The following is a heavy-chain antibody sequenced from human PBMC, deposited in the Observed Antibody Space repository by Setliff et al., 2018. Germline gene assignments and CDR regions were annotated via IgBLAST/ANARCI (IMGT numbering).Heavy chain of an antibody. V-gene: IGHV3-20*04. Sequence: LRLSCTASGFDFGVYGMSWIRQAPGKGLEWVSGLSWNGDDTGYADSVKGRFTISRDNARNSLYLQMQSLRAEDTAVYYCARDWEQRGYYFDYWGQGTLVTVSS. CDR1: GFDFGVYG. CDR3: ARDWEQRGYYFDY. D-gene: IGHD1-26*01. J-gene: IGHJ4*02. CDR2: LSWNGDDT.